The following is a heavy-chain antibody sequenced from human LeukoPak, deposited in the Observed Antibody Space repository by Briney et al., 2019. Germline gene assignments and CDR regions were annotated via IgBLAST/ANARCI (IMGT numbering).Heavy chain of an antibody. Sequence: SETLSLTCTVSGGSISSSSYYWGWIRQPPGKGLEWIGSIYYSGSTYYNPSLKSRVTISVDTSKNQFSLKLSSVTAADTAVYYCARHPRGYYDILTGYHSPYWFDPWGQGTLVTVSS. J-gene: IGHJ5*02. CDR3: ARHPRGYYDILTGYHSPYWFDP. CDR2: IYYSGST. CDR1: GGSISSSSYY. V-gene: IGHV4-39*01. D-gene: IGHD3-9*01.